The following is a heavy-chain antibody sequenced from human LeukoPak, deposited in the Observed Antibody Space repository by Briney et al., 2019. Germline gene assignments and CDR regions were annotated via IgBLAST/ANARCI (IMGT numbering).Heavy chain of an antibody. Sequence: SVTVSCKTSGFTFINSVVQWVRQARGQRLEWIGWIVLGSGNTNFAQKFQERVTITRDMSTRTAYMELSSLRSEDTAVYYCAAEAGATAIDYWGQGTLVTVSS. J-gene: IGHJ4*02. CDR2: IVLGSGNT. CDR1: GFTFINSV. CDR3: AAEAGATAIDY. D-gene: IGHD1-26*01. V-gene: IGHV1-58*01.